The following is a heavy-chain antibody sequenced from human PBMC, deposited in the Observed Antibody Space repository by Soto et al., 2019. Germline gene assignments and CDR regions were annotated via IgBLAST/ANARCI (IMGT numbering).Heavy chain of an antibody. V-gene: IGHV3-30-3*01. D-gene: IGHD6-19*01. CDR3: ARDPYSSGHFDY. CDR1: GFTFSSYA. Sequence: QVQLVESGGGVVQPGRSLRLSCAASGFTFSSYAMHGVRQAPGKGLEWVAVISYDGSNKYYADSVKGRFTISRDNSKNTLYLQMNSLRAEDTAVYYCARDPYSSGHFDYWGQGTLVTVSS. J-gene: IGHJ4*02. CDR2: ISYDGSNK.